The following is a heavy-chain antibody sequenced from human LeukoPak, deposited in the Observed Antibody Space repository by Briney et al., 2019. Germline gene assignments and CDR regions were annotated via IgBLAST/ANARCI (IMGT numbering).Heavy chain of an antibody. J-gene: IGHJ6*03. CDR3: ARDFGGYSYGYYYYMDV. V-gene: IGHV4-61*02. Sequence: PSETLSLTCTVSGGSISSGSYYWSWIRQPAGKGLEWIGRIYTRGSTNYHPSLKSRVTISVDTSKNQFSLKLSSVTAADTAVYYCARDFGGYSYGYYYYMDVWGKGTTVTVSS. D-gene: IGHD5-18*01. CDR1: GGSISSGSYY. CDR2: IYTRGST.